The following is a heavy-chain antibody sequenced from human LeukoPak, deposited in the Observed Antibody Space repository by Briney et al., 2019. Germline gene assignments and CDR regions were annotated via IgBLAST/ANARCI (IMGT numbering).Heavy chain of an antibody. V-gene: IGHV3-9*01. J-gene: IGHJ4*02. D-gene: IGHD3-22*01. CDR1: GFTFDDYA. CDR3: AKDMRDYYDSSGHDY. Sequence: PGRSLRLSCAASGFTFDDYAMHWVRQAPGKGLEWVSGISWNSGSIGYADSVKGRFTISRDNAKNSLYLQMNSLRAEDTALYYCAKDMRDYYDSSGHDYWGQGTLVTVSS. CDR2: ISWNSGSI.